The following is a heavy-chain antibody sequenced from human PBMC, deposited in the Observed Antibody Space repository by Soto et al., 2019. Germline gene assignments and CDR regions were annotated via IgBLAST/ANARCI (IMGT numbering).Heavy chain of an antibody. D-gene: IGHD6-6*01. Sequence: QVQLVEFGGGLVKPGGSLRLSCAASGFTFSDYYMNWIRQAPGKGLEWVSYISSGAITIYYADSVKGRFTISRDNAKNSLYLQMNSLRAEDTAVYYCAGQYSSSSVEFWGQGTLVTVSS. CDR2: ISSGAITI. CDR3: AGQYSSSSVEF. J-gene: IGHJ4*02. V-gene: IGHV3-11*01. CDR1: GFTFSDYY.